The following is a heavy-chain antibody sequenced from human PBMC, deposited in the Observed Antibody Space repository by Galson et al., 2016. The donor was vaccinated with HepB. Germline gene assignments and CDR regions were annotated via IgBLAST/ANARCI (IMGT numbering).Heavy chain of an antibody. CDR3: AGAILELRYEYWFDP. J-gene: IGHJ5*02. V-gene: IGHV1-18*01. CDR2: ISAYNGNT. Sequence: QSGAEVKKPGASVKVSCKASGYTFTSYGISWVRQAPGQGLEWIGWISAYNGNTNYAQKLQGRVTMTTDTSTSTAYMELRSLRSDDTAVYYCAGAILELRYEYWFDPWGQGTLVTVSS. CDR1: GYTFTSYG. D-gene: IGHD1-7*01.